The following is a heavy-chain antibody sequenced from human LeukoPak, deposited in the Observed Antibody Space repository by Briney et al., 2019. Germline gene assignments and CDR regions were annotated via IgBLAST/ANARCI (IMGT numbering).Heavy chain of an antibody. D-gene: IGHD4-11*01. CDR2: INTNTGNP. Sequence: ASVKVSCKASGYTFTSYYMHWVRQAPGQGLEWMGWINTNTGNPTCAQGFTGRFVFSLDTSVSTAYLQISSLKAEDTAVYYCAREVRAFDYWGQGTLVTVSS. CDR1: GYTFTSYY. CDR3: AREVRAFDY. V-gene: IGHV7-4-1*02. J-gene: IGHJ4*02.